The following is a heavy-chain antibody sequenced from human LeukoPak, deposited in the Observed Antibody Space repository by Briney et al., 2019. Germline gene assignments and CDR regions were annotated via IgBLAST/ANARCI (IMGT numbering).Heavy chain of an antibody. V-gene: IGHV1-18*01. CDR2: ISGYNGNT. CDR1: GYTFTTYG. Sequence: GASVKVSCKASGYTFTTYGISWVRQAPGQGLEWMGWISGYNGNTNYAQKLQGRVTMTEDTSTDTAYMELSSLRSEDTAVYYCATGPHILPYSGSQPFDYWGQGTLVTVSS. D-gene: IGHD1-26*01. CDR3: ATGPHILPYSGSQPFDY. J-gene: IGHJ4*02.